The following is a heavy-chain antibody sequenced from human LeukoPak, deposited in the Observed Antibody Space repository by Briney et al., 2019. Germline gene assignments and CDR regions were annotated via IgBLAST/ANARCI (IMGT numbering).Heavy chain of an antibody. CDR1: GFTFSSYW. D-gene: IGHD1-26*01. V-gene: IGHV3-7*01. CDR2: IKQDGSEK. CDR3: ARDLSGWELQEY. Sequence: GGSLTLSCAASGFTFSSYWMSWVRQAPGKGLEWVANIKQDGSEKYYVDSVKGRFTISRDNAKNSLILQMNSLRAEDTAVYYCARDLSGWELQEYWGQGTLVTVSS. J-gene: IGHJ4*02.